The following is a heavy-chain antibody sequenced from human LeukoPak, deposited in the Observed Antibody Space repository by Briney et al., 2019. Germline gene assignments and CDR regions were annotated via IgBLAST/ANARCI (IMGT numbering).Heavy chain of an antibody. V-gene: IGHV3-64*01. CDR2: ISSNGGST. CDR1: GFTFSSYA. D-gene: IGHD3-10*01. CDR3: AKGKKGLLFVRGVDFDY. Sequence: GSLRLSCAASGFTFSSYAMHWVRQAPGKGLEYVSAISSNGGSTYYANSVKGRFTISRDNSKNTLYLQMGSLRAEDMAVYYCAKGKKGLLFVRGVDFDYWGQGTLVTVSS. J-gene: IGHJ4*02.